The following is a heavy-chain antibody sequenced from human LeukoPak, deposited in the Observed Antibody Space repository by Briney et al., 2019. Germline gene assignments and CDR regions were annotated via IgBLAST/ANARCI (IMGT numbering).Heavy chain of an antibody. CDR3: ARDFCSSTSCFYDP. CDR2: INWNGGST. V-gene: IGHV3-20*04. CDR1: GFTFDDYA. Sequence: GGSLRLSCAASGFTFDDYAMSWVRQAPGKGLEWVSGINWNGGSTGYADSVKGRFTISRDNAKNSLYLQMNSLRAEDTAVYYCARDFCSSTSCFYDPWGQGTLVTVSS. D-gene: IGHD2-2*01. J-gene: IGHJ5*02.